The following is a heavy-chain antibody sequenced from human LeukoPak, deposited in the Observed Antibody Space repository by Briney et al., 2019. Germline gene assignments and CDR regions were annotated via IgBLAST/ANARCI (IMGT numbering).Heavy chain of an antibody. CDR3: ARGAGYCSGGSCYGYFDY. V-gene: IGHV4-59*01. J-gene: IGHJ4*02. D-gene: IGHD2-15*01. CDR2: IYYSGST. Sequence: PSETLSLTCTVSGGSIRSSYWIWIRQPPGKGLEWIGYIYYSGSTNYNPSLKSRVTISVDTSKNQFSLKLSSVTAADTAVYYCARGAGYCSGGSCYGYFDYWGQGTLVTVSS. CDR1: GGSIRSSY.